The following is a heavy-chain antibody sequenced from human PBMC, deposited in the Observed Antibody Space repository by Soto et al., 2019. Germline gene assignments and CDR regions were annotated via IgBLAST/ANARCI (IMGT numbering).Heavy chain of an antibody. D-gene: IGHD2-8*01. Sequence: SETLSLTCTVSGGSVSSGSYYWSWIRQPPGKGLEWIGYIYYSGSTNYNPSLKSRVTISVDTSKNQFSLKLSSVTAADTAVYYCARGLDIVLMVYAIPEWFYPWGQGTLVTVSS. CDR3: ARGLDIVLMVYAIPEWFYP. J-gene: IGHJ5*02. V-gene: IGHV4-61*01. CDR2: IYYSGST. CDR1: GGSVSSGSYY.